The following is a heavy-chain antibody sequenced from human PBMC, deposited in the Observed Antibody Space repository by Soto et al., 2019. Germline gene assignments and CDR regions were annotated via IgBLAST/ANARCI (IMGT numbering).Heavy chain of an antibody. Sequence: SETLSLTCAVSGGSITSSNWWSCVRQPPGKGLEWIGEIYHSGSTNYNPSLRSRVTVSVDKSKNQFSLKLTSVTAADTAVYYCAVGQGRKTDYWGQGTLVTVSS. CDR1: GGSITSSNW. CDR3: AVGQGRKTDY. D-gene: IGHD1-26*01. J-gene: IGHJ4*02. V-gene: IGHV4-4*02. CDR2: IYHSGST.